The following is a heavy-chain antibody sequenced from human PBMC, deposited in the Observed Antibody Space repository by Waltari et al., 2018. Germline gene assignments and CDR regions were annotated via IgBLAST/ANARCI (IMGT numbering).Heavy chain of an antibody. D-gene: IGHD4-17*01. V-gene: IGHV4-4*09. J-gene: IGHJ4*02. CDR3: ARITDPFTDGEFDY. CDR1: GCSISSYY. Sequence: QVQLQESGPGLVKPSETLSLTCTVSGCSISSYYWCWIRQPPAEGLEWIVCIYTSGSTNYNPSLKSRVTISVETSKNQFSRKLGSGTAADTAVNYGARITDPFTDGEFDYWGQGTLVTVSS. CDR2: IYTSGST.